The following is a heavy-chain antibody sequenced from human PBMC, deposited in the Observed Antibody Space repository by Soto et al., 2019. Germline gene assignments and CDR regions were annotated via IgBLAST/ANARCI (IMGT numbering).Heavy chain of an antibody. Sequence: PSQTLSLTCAISVDSVFSSTAAWNWIRQSPPRGLEWLGRTYYRSKWYNDYAVSVKSRITINPDTSKHQFSLQLSSVTPEDTAVYYCARDRSGSGWFNAFDIWGHGTMVTVSS. V-gene: IGHV6-1*01. CDR2: TYYRSKWYN. D-gene: IGHD6-19*01. CDR1: VDSVFSSTAA. J-gene: IGHJ3*02. CDR3: ARDRSGSGWFNAFDI.